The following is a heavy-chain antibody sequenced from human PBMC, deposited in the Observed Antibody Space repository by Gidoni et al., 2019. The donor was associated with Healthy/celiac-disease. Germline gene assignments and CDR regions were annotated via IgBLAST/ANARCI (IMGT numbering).Heavy chain of an antibody. CDR3: ARASTDSSGYYYGMDV. D-gene: IGHD3-22*01. J-gene: IGHJ6*02. Sequence: QVQLVQSGAEVKKPGSSVKVSCKASGVTFGSSAISWVRQAPGQGLEWMGGIIPIFGTANYAQKFQGRVTITADESTSTAYMELSSLRSEDTAVYYCARASTDSSGYYYGMDVWGQGTTVTVSS. CDR1: GVTFGSSA. CDR2: IIPIFGTA. V-gene: IGHV1-69*01.